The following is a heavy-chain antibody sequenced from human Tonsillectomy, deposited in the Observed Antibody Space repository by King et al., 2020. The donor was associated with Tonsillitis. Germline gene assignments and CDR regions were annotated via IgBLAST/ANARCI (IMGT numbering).Heavy chain of an antibody. CDR1: GFTSGDYA. J-gene: IGHJ6*03. D-gene: IGHD2-2*01. Sequence: DVQLVESGGGLVQPGRSLRLSCTASGFTSGDYAMSWVRQAPGKGLEWVGFMRSKAYGGTTEYAASVKGRFTISRDDSKSIAYLQMNSLKTEDTAVYYCTREFFVVVPQPDYYMDVWGKGPRSPSP. CDR2: MRSKAYGGTT. V-gene: IGHV3-49*04. CDR3: TREFFVVVPQPDYYMDV.